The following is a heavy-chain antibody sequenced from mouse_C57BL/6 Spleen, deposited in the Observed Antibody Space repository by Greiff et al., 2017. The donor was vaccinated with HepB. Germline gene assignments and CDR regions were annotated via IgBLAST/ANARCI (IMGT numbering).Heavy chain of an antibody. Sequence: EVQLQQSGPVLVKPGPSVKISCKASGFTFTDYYMHWVKQSHGKSLEWIGLVYPYNGGTSYNQKFKGKATLTVDTSSSTAYMELNSLTSEDSAVYYCSSDTTVVEPLYYAMDYWGQRTSVTVSS. CDR3: SSDTTVVEPLYYAMDY. D-gene: IGHD1-1*01. CDR1: GFTFTDYY. V-gene: IGHV1-36*01. J-gene: IGHJ4*01. CDR2: VYPYNGGT.